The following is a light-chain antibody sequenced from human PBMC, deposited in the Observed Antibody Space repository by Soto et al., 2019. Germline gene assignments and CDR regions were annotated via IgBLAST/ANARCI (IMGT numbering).Light chain of an antibody. CDR2: GVS. CDR3: SSYTSSITPYV. V-gene: IGLV2-14*01. CDR1: ITDIGAYNY. J-gene: IGLJ1*01. Sequence: QSALTQPASVSGSPGQSITISCTGTITDIGAYNYVSWYQQHPGKAPKLLIYGVSSRPSGVSNRFSGSKSGNAAYLTISGLQADDEAENYCSSYTSSITPYVFGTGTKLTVL.